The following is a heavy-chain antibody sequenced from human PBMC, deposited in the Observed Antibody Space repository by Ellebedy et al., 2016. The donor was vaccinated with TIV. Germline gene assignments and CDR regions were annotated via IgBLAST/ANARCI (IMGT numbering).Heavy chain of an antibody. CDR1: GFTFSSYG. D-gene: IGHD3-10*01. CDR2: IRNDGNNA. J-gene: IGHJ5*01. CDR3: ARWYGSGTYYLDP. V-gene: IGHV3-33*01. Sequence: GESLKISCAASGFTFSSYGMHWVRQAPGKGLEWVAAIRNDGNNAYYADSVKGRFTISKENSKNTLYLQMNSLRAEDTALYCCARWYGSGTYYLDPWGQGTLVTVSS.